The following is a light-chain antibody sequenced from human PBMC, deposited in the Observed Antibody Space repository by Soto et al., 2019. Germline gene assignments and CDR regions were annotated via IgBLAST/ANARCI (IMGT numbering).Light chain of an antibody. V-gene: IGKV3-11*01. J-gene: IGKJ1*01. CDR3: QQRSNWTRT. Sequence: RVTITSRASKSIRSYLAWYQQKPGQAPRLLIYGASSRETGIPDRFIGSGAGTECTRTISSLEPEDVAVDYCQQRSNWTRTFGQGTKVDIK. CDR2: GAS. CDR1: KSIRSY.